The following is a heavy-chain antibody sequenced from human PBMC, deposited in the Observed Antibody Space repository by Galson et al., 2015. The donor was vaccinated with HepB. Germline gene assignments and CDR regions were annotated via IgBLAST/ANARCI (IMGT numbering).Heavy chain of an antibody. Sequence: SLRLSCAASGFTFSSYSMNWVRQAPGKGLEWVSYISSSSSTIYYADSVKGRFTISRDNAKNSLYLQMNSLRAEDTAVYYCARDYYGSGSYYLADYWGQGTLVTVSS. J-gene: IGHJ4*02. V-gene: IGHV3-48*01. CDR3: ARDYYGSGSYYLADY. D-gene: IGHD3-10*01. CDR1: GFTFSSYS. CDR2: ISSSSSTI.